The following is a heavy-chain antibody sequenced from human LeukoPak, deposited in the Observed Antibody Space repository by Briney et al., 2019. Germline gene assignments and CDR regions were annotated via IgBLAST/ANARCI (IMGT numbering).Heavy chain of an antibody. Sequence: SETLSLTCAVYGGSFSGYYWSWIRQPPGKGLEWIGEINHSGSTNYNPSLRSRVTMSIDTPKNYFSLNLSSVTAADTAIYYCARASINPERRAFDMWSQGSLVTVSS. CDR1: GGSFSGYY. D-gene: IGHD5-12*01. CDR3: ARASINPERRAFDM. CDR2: INHSGST. V-gene: IGHV4-34*01. J-gene: IGHJ3*02.